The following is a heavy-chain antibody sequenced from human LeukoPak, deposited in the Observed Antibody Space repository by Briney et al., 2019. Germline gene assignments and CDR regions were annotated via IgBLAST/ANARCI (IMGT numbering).Heavy chain of an antibody. D-gene: IGHD3-22*01. Sequence: ASVKVSCTASGYTFTSYYMHWVRQAPGRGLEWMGIINPSGGSTSYAQKFQGRVTMTRDTSTSTVYMELSSLRSEDTAVYYCARDSGYDSSGYLRECPDYWGQGTLVTVSS. CDR2: INPSGGST. CDR1: GYTFTSYY. V-gene: IGHV1-46*01. J-gene: IGHJ4*02. CDR3: ARDSGYDSSGYLRECPDY.